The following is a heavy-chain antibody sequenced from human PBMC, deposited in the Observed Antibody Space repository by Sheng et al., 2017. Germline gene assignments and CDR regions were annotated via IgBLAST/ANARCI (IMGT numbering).Heavy chain of an antibody. D-gene: IGHD4-17*01. CDR1: GFTFSSYG. Sequence: ESGGGVVQPGGSLRLSCAASGFTFSSYGMHWVRQAPGKGLEWVAFIRYDGSNKYYADSVKGRFTISRDNSKNTLYLQMNSLRAEDTAVYYCAKDSLTVTNPNMDVWGKGTTVTVSS. CDR3: AKDSLTVTNPNMDV. V-gene: IGHV3-30*02. CDR2: IRYDGSNK. J-gene: IGHJ6*03.